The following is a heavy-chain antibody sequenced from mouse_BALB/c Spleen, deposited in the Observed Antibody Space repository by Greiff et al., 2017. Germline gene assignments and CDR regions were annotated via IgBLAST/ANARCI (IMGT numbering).Heavy chain of an antibody. Sequence: EVQLVESGGGLVKPGGSLKLSCAASGFTFSSYAMSWVRQTPEKRLEWVASIISGGSTYYPDSVKGRFTISRDNARNILYLQMSSLRSEDTAMYYCASGIYYDYDPFAYWGQGTLVTVSA. J-gene: IGHJ3*01. CDR1: GFTFSSYA. CDR2: IISGGST. D-gene: IGHD2-4*01. V-gene: IGHV5-6-5*01. CDR3: ASGIYYDYDPFAY.